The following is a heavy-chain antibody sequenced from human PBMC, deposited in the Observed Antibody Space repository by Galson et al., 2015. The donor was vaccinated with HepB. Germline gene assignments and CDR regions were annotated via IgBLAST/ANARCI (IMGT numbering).Heavy chain of an antibody. V-gene: IGHV3-30*04. Sequence: SLKLSCTASGFTFTSYGMHWVRQAPGKGLEWVAFITDDGSNKYYADTVKGRFTISRDNSTNTVYLQMNSLRAEDTAVYYCARVRFRWLHKNWFDSWGQGTLVTVSS. CDR3: ARVRFRWLHKNWFDS. J-gene: IGHJ5*01. CDR1: GFTFTSYG. D-gene: IGHD3-22*01. CDR2: ITDDGSNK.